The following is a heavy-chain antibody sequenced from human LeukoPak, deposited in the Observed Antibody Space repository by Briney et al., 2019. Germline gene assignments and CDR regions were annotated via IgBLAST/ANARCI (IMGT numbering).Heavy chain of an antibody. Sequence: SETLSLTCAVSGGPISSYFWSWIRQPPGKGLEWIGYVYYGDSTKYNPSLKSRVTISVDKSKNNFSLRLSSVAAADTAVYYCAKSNGYGLIDIWGQGTMVTVSS. CDR1: GGPISSYF. V-gene: IGHV4-59*12. J-gene: IGHJ3*02. D-gene: IGHD3-10*01. CDR3: AKSNGYGLIDI. CDR2: VYYGDST.